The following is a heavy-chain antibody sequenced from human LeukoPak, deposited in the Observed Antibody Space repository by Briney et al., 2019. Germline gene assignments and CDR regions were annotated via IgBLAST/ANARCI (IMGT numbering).Heavy chain of an antibody. CDR2: ISPGGGTT. Sequence: GGSLRLSCAVSGFAFGSEAMSWVRQSPARGLEWVASISPGGGTTYYADYVKGRFTISRDNSKNSLFVQMNSLRAEDTAVYFCVEGGAPSYYDGSGDAYFDYWGQGTLVTVSS. D-gene: IGHD3-22*01. CDR1: GFAFGSEA. J-gene: IGHJ4*02. CDR3: VEGGAPSYYDGSGDAYFDY. V-gene: IGHV3-23*01.